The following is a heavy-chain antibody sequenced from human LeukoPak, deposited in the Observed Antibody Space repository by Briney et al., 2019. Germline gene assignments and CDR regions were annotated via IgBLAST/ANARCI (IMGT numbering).Heavy chain of an antibody. D-gene: IGHD3-22*01. CDR1: RFTVSTNY. J-gene: IGHJ5*02. Sequence: GGSLRLSCAASRFTVSTNYMSWVRQAPGKGLEWVSLIDSGGFTYYADSVKGRFTISRDNSKNTLYLQMNSLRAEDTAVYFCANTYCYDGSGYYYLGWFDPWGQGTLVTVSS. CDR2: IDSGGFT. V-gene: IGHV3-66*01. CDR3: ANTYCYDGSGYYYLGWFDP.